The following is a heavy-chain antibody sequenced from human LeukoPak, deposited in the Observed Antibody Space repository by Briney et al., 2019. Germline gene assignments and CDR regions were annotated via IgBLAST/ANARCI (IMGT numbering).Heavy chain of an antibody. D-gene: IGHD4-23*01. Sequence: ASVKVSCKASGYTFTSYDINWVRQATGQGLEWMGWMNPNSGNTGYAQEFQGRVTMTRNTSISTAYMELSSLRSEDTAVYYCARALTTVVPMDVWGQGTTVTVSS. CDR3: ARALTTVVPMDV. CDR1: GYTFTSYD. J-gene: IGHJ6*02. CDR2: MNPNSGNT. V-gene: IGHV1-8*01.